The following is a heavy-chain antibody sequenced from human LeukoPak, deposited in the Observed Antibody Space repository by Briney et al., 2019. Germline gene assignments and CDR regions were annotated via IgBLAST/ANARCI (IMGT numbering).Heavy chain of an antibody. D-gene: IGHD6-6*01. CDR1: GYTFASYD. CDR3: ARVFRSSSPFDY. CDR2: MNPNSGNT. V-gene: IGHV1-8*03. Sequence: GASVKVSCKASGYTFASYDINWVRQATGQGLEWMGWMNPNSGNTGYAQKFQGRVTITRNTSISTAYMELSSLRSEDTAVYYCARVFRSSSPFDYWGQGTLVTVSS. J-gene: IGHJ4*02.